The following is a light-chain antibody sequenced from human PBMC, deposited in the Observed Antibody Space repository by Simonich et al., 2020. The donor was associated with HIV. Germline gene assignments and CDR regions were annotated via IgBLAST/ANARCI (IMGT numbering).Light chain of an antibody. CDR2: WAA. CDR1: QSVLYNSNNKNY. V-gene: IGKV4-1*01. CDR3: QQYYITPHT. J-gene: IGKJ1*01. Sequence: DIVMTQSPDSLAVSLGERATINCKSSQSVLYNSNNKNYLAWYQQKPGQPPNLLIYWAATRESGVPDRVSGSGSGTDFTLTISSLQAEDVAVYYCQQYYITPHTFGQGTKVEIK.